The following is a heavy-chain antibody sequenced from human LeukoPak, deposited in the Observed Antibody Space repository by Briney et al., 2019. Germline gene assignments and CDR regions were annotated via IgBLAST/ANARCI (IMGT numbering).Heavy chain of an antibody. D-gene: IGHD5-24*01. Sequence: SETLSLTCTVSGGSISSYYWSWIRQPAGKGLEWIGRIYTSGSTNYNPSLKSRVTISVDTSKNQFSLKLSSVTAADTAVYYCARHGGRWLQNEYFQHWGQGTLVTVSS. CDR3: ARHGGRWLQNEYFQH. CDR2: IYTSGST. V-gene: IGHV4-4*07. CDR1: GGSISSYY. J-gene: IGHJ1*01.